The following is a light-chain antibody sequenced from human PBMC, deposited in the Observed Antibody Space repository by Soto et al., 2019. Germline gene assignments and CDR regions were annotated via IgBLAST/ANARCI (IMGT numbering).Light chain of an antibody. CDR2: DAC. CDR3: QQSNNWPKT. V-gene: IGKV3-15*01. CDR1: QSVNSN. J-gene: IGKJ1*01. Sequence: EIVMTQSPTTLCVSPEGTATLSCRASQSVNSNLAWYQQKPGQAPRLLSSDACTRAAGLPARFSGSGSGTEFTLTISSLQSEDFAVYFCQQSNNWPKTFGQGTKVDI.